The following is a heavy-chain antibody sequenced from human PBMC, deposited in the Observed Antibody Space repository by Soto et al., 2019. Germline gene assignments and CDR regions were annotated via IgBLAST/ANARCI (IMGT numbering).Heavy chain of an antibody. J-gene: IGHJ5*02. CDR2: INSDGSST. V-gene: IGHV3-74*01. Sequence: GGSLRLSCAASGFTFSSYWMHWVRQAPGKGLVWVSRINSDGSSTSYADSVKGRFTISRDNAKNTLYLQMNSLSDEDTAVYYCARDEGYSSGSNWCDPWGQGTLVTVSS. D-gene: IGHD6-19*01. CDR1: GFTFSSYW. CDR3: ARDEGYSSGSNWCDP.